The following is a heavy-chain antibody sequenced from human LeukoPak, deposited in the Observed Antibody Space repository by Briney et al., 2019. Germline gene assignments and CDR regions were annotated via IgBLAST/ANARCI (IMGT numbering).Heavy chain of an antibody. V-gene: IGHV3-15*01. CDR3: TTEGPFDSSGYSVSPY. CDR1: GFTFSNAW. CDR2: IKSKTDGGTT. D-gene: IGHD3-22*01. J-gene: IGHJ4*02. Sequence: GGSLRLSCAASGFTFSNAWMSWVRQAPGKGPEWVGRIKSKTDGGTTDYAAPVKGRFTISRDDSKNTLYLQMNSLKTEDTAVYYCTTEGPFDSSGYSVSPYWGQGTLVTVSS.